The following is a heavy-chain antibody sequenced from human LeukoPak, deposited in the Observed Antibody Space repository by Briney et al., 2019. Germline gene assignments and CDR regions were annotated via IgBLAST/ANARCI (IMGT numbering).Heavy chain of an antibody. CDR1: GFTFSSYG. CDR3: AKVEGYDYVWGSYRPNYFDY. CDR2: IRYDGSNK. D-gene: IGHD3-16*02. J-gene: IGHJ4*02. Sequence: GGSLRLSCAASGFTFSSYGMHWVRQAPGKGLEWVAFIRYDGSNKYYADSVKGRFTISRDNSKNTLYLQTNSLRAEGTAVYYCAKVEGYDYVWGSYRPNYFDYWGQGTLVTVSS. V-gene: IGHV3-30*02.